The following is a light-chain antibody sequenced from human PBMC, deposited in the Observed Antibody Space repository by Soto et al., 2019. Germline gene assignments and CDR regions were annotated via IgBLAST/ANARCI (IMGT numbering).Light chain of an antibody. CDR3: QKYNSAPPYT. Sequence: DIQMTQSPSSLSASVGDRVTITCRASQGISNYLAWYQQKPGKVPKLLIYAASTLQSGVTSRFSGSGSGTDFTLTISSLQPEDVATYYCQKYNSAPPYTFGRAPELEIK. CDR2: AAS. J-gene: IGKJ2*01. CDR1: QGISNY. V-gene: IGKV1-27*01.